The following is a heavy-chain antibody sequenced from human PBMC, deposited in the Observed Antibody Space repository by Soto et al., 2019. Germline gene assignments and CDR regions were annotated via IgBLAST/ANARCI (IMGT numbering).Heavy chain of an antibody. D-gene: IGHD1-1*01. V-gene: IGHV3-33*06. CDR1: GFTFSHYG. CDR3: AKKVPGSNPLDS. CDR2: IWYDGSKK. J-gene: IGHJ4*02. Sequence: GVSLRLSCAASGFTFSHYGMHWVRQAPDKGLEWVAVIWYDGSKKFYADSVKGRFTISRDDSKKTVYLEMNSLRVDDTAVYYCAKKVPGSNPLDSWGQGALVTVSS.